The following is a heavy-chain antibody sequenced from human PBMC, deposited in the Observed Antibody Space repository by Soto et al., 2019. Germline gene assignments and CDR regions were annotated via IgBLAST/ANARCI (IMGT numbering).Heavy chain of an antibody. CDR3: VTGSWGDYNGV. J-gene: IGHJ4*02. Sequence: QVQLVQSGAEVKKPGSSVKVSCKASGGTFGSFIISWVRQAPGRGLEWMGGIIPMFGTTEYTQPFRGRLTITAEESTSTTYIELSSLRSEDTAVYYCVTGSWGDYNGVWAQGTLVTVSS. D-gene: IGHD4-17*01. V-gene: IGHV1-69*12. CDR1: GGTFGSFI. CDR2: IIPMFGTT.